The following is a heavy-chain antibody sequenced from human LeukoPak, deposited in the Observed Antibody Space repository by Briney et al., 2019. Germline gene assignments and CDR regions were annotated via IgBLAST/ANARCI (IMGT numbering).Heavy chain of an antibody. CDR2: ISSSGTTI. J-gene: IGHJ6*03. CDR1: GFTFLDYY. CDR3: ARVEKQYQLLTYYYYYYMDV. D-gene: IGHD2-2*01. Sequence: PGGSLRLSCAASGFTFLDYYMSWIRQAPGKGLEWVSYISSSGTTIYYVDSVRGRFTISRDNANNSLLLQMNSLRAEDTAVYYCARVEKQYQLLTYYYYYYMDVWGKGTTVTISS. V-gene: IGHV3-11*01.